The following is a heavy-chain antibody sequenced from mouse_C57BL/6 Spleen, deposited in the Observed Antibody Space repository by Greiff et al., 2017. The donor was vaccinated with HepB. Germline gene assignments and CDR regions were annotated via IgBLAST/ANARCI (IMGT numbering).Heavy chain of an antibody. D-gene: IGHD1-1*01. V-gene: IGHV3-6*01. CDR1: GYSITSGYY. J-gene: IGHJ4*01. Sequence: EVHLVESGPGLVKPSQSLSLTCSVTGYSITSGYYWNWIRQFPGNKLEWMGYISYDGSNNYNPSLKNRISITRDTSKNQFFLKLNSVTTEDTATYYCAREWDYYGSSPLDYWGQGTSVTVSS. CDR2: ISYDGSN. CDR3: AREWDYYGSSPLDY.